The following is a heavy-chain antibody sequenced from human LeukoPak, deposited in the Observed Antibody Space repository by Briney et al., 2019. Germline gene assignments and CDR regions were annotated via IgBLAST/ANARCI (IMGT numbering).Heavy chain of an antibody. D-gene: IGHD6-19*01. V-gene: IGHV3-23*01. CDR1: VFTLSNSA. CDR2: LSGSGITT. Sequence: PGRCLRLSRAASVFTLSNSALSWVRPAPGRGLEGVSTLSGSGITTYYADSVKGRFTISRDNSKNTLYLQMNTLRAEDSALYHCAKGIYSSGWSYFDYWGHGTLVTVSS. J-gene: IGHJ4*01. CDR3: AKGIYSSGWSYFDY.